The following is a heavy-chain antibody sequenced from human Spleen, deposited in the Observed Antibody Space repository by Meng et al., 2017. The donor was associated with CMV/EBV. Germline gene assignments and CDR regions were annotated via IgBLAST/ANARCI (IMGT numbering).Heavy chain of an antibody. CDR3: ARGPAFMPRRRYFDY. CDR2: VNHSGST. Sequence: GGSFSGYYWSWIRQPPGKRLEWIGDVNHSGSTSYNSALKSRVTISPDTPKNQFSLRLSSVTAADTAMYYCARGPAFMPRRRYFDYWGQGTLVTVSS. J-gene: IGHJ4*02. D-gene: IGHD3-16*02. V-gene: IGHV4-34*01. CDR1: GGSFSGYY.